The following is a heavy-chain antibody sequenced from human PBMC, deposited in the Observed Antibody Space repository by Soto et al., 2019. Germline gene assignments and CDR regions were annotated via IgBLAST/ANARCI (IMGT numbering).Heavy chain of an antibody. CDR1: GFTFSTYS. CDR2: ISGSGNYT. J-gene: IGHJ6*02. D-gene: IGHD3-3*01. Sequence: GGSLGLGCAASGFTFSTYSMNGVRQAPGKGLEWVSSISGSGNYTHYADFLRGRFTISRDNSKNTLYLQMNSLRAEDTAVYYCARAPESDYYGMDVWGQGTTVTVSS. CDR3: ARAPESDYYGMDV. V-gene: IGHV3-21*01.